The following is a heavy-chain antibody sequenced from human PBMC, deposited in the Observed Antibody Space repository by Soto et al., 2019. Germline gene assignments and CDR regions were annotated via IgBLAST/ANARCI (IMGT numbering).Heavy chain of an antibody. D-gene: IGHD2-21*02. CDR3: ARQYCGGDCYLAFDI. J-gene: IGHJ3*02. Sequence: PGGSLRLSCAASGFTVNSNYMRWVRQAPGKGLEWVSVIHSGSITYYADSVKGRFTISRDHSKNALFLQMSSLRAEDTAVYYCARQYCGGDCYLAFDIWGQGTMVTVSS. CDR1: GFTVNSNY. CDR2: IHSGSIT. V-gene: IGHV3-53*01.